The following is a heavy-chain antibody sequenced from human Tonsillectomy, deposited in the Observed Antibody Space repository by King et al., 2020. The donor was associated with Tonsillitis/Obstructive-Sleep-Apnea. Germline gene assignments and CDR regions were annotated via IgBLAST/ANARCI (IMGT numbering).Heavy chain of an antibody. CDR3: ARGRSIAPSGWFDP. CDR1: GYTFTSYA. D-gene: IGHD6-6*01. J-gene: IGHJ5*02. Sequence: QLVQSGAEVKKPGASVKVSCKASGYTFTSYAMHWVRQAPGQRREWMGWINAGTGNTKYSQKFQGSVTITSDTAASTAYMELRSLRSDTTAVYYCARGRSIAPSGWFDPWGQGTLVTVSS. CDR2: INAGTGNT. V-gene: IGHV1-3*01.